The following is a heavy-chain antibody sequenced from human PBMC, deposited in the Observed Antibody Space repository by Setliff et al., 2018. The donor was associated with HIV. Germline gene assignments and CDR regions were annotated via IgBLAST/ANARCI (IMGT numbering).Heavy chain of an antibody. D-gene: IGHD3-9*01. CDR2: ISPQNGDR. CDR1: GYTFTDYF. V-gene: IGHV1-2*02. J-gene: IGHJ4*02. Sequence: ASVKVSCKASGYTFTDYFMHWVRQAPGQGLEWMGWISPQNGDRKIPQRFQGRVTMTRDTSISTAYMELSRLRSDDTAVYYCASLDILTGYYFDYWGQGTLVTVSS. CDR3: ASLDILTGYYFDY.